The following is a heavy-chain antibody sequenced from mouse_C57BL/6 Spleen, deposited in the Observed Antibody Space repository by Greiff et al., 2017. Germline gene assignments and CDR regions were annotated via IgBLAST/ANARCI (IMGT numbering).Heavy chain of an antibody. CDR3: ARLFDGYYAYAMDY. J-gene: IGHJ4*01. D-gene: IGHD2-3*01. CDR1: GYTFTSYW. Sequence: VQLQQPGAELVKPGASVKLSCKASGYTFTSYWMHWVKQRPGQGLEWIGMIHPNSGSTNYNEKFKSKATLTVDKSSSTAYMQLSSLTSEDSAVYYCARLFDGYYAYAMDYWGQGTSVTVSS. CDR2: IHPNSGST. V-gene: IGHV1-64*01.